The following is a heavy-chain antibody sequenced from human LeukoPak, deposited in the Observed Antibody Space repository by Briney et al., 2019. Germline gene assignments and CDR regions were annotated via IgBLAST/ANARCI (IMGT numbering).Heavy chain of an antibody. CDR2: IIPSDGFT. V-gene: IGHV1-46*01. J-gene: IGHJ4*02. Sequence: ASVKVSCKASGYTFTSYDINWVRQAPGQGLEWMGMIIPSDGFTSYAQKFQGRVTMTRDMSTSTVYMELSRLRSDDTAVYYCARDLIRWELLNRGTLVDWGQGTLVTVSS. CDR3: ARDLIRWELLNRGTLVD. CDR1: GYTFTSYD. D-gene: IGHD1-26*01.